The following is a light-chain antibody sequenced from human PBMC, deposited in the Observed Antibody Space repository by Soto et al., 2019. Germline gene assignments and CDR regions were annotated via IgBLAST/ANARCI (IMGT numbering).Light chain of an antibody. CDR1: QGISSY. V-gene: IGKV1-9*01. CDR3: LQHNTYPLT. J-gene: IGKJ5*01. Sequence: IQLTQSPSSLSTSVRDRVTITCRASQGISSYLAWYQQKPGKAPKLLIYAASTLQSGVPSRFSGSGSGTDFTLTISSLQPEDFATYYCLQHNTYPLTFGQGTRLEIK. CDR2: AAS.